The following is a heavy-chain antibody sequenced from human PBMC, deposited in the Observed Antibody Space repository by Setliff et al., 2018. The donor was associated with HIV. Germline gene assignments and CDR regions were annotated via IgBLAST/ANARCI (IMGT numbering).Heavy chain of an antibody. J-gene: IGHJ6*02. CDR1: GGSISSYY. V-gene: IGHV4-4*07. CDR2: FYTSGST. D-gene: IGHD5-12*01. CDR3: AREIWGQVAHVPYGMDV. Sequence: SETLSLTCTVSGGSISSYYWSWIRQPAGKGLEWIGRFYTSGSTNYNPSLKSRVTMSVGTSKNQFSLKVRYVTAADTAIYYCAREIWGQVAHVPYGMDVWGQGTTVTVS.